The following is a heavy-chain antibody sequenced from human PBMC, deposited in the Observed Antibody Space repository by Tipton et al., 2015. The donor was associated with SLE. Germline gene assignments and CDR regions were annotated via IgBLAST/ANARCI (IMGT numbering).Heavy chain of an antibody. V-gene: IGHV4-39*07. D-gene: IGHD6-13*01. CDR1: GGSISSSGHY. CDR3: ARESRYSSNWLNAYSV. Sequence: TLSLTCTVSGGSISSSGHYWGWIRHPPGKRLEWIGNIYHIGITYYNPSLKSRVTISLDTSKNQFSLKVDSVTAADTAVYFFARESRYSSNWLNAYSVWGQGTMFTVSS. J-gene: IGHJ3*01. CDR2: IYHIGIT.